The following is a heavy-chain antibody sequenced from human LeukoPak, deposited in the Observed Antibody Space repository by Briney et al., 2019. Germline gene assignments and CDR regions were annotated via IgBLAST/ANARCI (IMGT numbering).Heavy chain of an antibody. CDR2: IHYSGNT. J-gene: IGHJ4*02. D-gene: IGHD4-23*01. CDR1: GGSSRSGDYF. Sequence: SQTLSLTCAVSGGSSRSGDYFWSWIRPPPGKGLEWIGHIHYSGNTYYHPSLKSRVSISVDTSENQFSLKLSSVTAADTAVYYCARENNDYGGKKAFDYWGQGTLVTVSS. V-gene: IGHV4-30-4*01. CDR3: ARENNDYGGKKAFDY.